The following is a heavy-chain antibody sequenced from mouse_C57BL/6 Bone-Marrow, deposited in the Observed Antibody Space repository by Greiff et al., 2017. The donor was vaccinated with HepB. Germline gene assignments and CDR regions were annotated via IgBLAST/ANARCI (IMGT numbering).Heavy chain of an antibody. V-gene: IGHV1-42*01. J-gene: IGHJ3*01. CDR2: INPSTGGT. Sequence: VQLQQSGPELVKPGASVKISCKASGYSFTGYYMNWVKQSPEKSLEWIGEINPSTGGTTYNQKFKAKATLTVDKSSSTAYMQLKSLTSEDSAVYYCARHYYDYDGAWFAYWGQGTLVTVSA. CDR1: GYSFTGYY. CDR3: ARHYYDYDGAWFAY. D-gene: IGHD2-4*01.